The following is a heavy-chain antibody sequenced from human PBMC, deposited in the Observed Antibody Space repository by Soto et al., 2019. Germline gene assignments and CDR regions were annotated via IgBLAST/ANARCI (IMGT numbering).Heavy chain of an antibody. CDR2: ISGSGGST. D-gene: IGHD3-9*01. J-gene: IGHJ4*02. V-gene: IGHV3-23*01. CDR3: AKGDDILTGLDY. CDR1: GFTFSSYA. Sequence: GGSLRLSCAASGFTFSSYAMSWVRQALWKGLEWVSAISGSGGSTYYADSVKGRFTISRDNSKNTLYLQMNSLRAEDTAVYYCAKGDDILTGLDYWGQGTLVTVSS.